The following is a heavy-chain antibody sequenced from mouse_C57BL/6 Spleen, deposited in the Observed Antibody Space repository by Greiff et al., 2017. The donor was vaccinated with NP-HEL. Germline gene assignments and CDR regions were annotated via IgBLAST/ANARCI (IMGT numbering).Heavy chain of an antibody. D-gene: IGHD2-4*01. Sequence: EVQRVESGGGLVKPGGSLKLSCAASGFTFSSYAMFWVRQTPEKRLEWVATISDGGSYTYYPDNVKGRFTISRDNAKNNLYLQMSHLKSEDTAVYYCARYYDYDGAWFAYWGQGTLVTVSA. J-gene: IGHJ3*01. CDR3: ARYYDYDGAWFAY. V-gene: IGHV5-4*01. CDR1: GFTFSSYA. CDR2: ISDGGSYT.